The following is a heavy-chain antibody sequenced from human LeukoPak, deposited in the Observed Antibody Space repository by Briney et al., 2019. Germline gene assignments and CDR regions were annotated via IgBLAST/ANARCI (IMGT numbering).Heavy chain of an antibody. Sequence: RASLRLSCAASGFTFSGYAMSWVRQAPGKGLEWVSGISGSGGSTYYADSVKGRFTISRDNSKNTLYLQMNSLRAEDTAIYYCARRYDYFDYWGQGTLVTVSS. CDR2: ISGSGGST. CDR3: ARRYDYFDY. CDR1: GFTFSGYA. J-gene: IGHJ4*02. V-gene: IGHV3-23*01. D-gene: IGHD1-1*01.